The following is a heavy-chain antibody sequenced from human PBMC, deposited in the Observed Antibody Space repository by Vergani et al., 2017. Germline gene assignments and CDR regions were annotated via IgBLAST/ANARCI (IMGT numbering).Heavy chain of an antibody. D-gene: IGHD6-13*01. CDR2: IDPSDSYT. CDR3: ARRGYRSSWYSPGKYYYGMDV. J-gene: IGHJ6*02. V-gene: IGHV5-10-1*01. CDR1: GYSFTSYW. Sequence: EVQLVQSGAEVKKPGESLRISCKGSGYSFTSYWISWVRQMPGKGLEWMGRIDPSDSYTNYSPSFQGHVTISADKSISTAYLQWSSLKASDTAMYYCARRGYRSSWYSPGKYYYGMDVWGQGTTVTVSS.